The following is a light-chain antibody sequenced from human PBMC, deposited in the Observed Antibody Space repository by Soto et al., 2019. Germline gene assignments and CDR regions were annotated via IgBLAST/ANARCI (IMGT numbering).Light chain of an antibody. J-gene: IGKJ3*01. CDR3: QQYNTWPPFA. V-gene: IGKV3-15*01. CDR2: VAS. CDR1: HSVGSN. Sequence: IVMTQSPATLSVSPGERATLSCRASHSVGSNVAWYQQKPGQAPRLLIYVASTRATCIPARFSGSGSGTEFTLTISSLQSEDFAMYFCQQYNTWPPFAFGPGTKVDIK.